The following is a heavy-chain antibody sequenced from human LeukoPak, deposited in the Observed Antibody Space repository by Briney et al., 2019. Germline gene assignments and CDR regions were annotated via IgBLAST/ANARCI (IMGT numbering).Heavy chain of an antibody. CDR1: GVSFSGYY. V-gene: IGHV4-34*01. D-gene: IGHD3-3*01. CDR3: ARTQTYYDFWSGYSPFDY. CDR2: INHSGST. J-gene: IGHJ4*02. Sequence: KPSETLSLTCAVYGVSFSGYYWSWLRQPPGKGLEWIGEINHSGSTNYNPSLKSRVTISVDTSNNQFSLKLSSVTAADTAVYYCARTQTYYDFWSGYSPFDYWGQGTLVTGSS.